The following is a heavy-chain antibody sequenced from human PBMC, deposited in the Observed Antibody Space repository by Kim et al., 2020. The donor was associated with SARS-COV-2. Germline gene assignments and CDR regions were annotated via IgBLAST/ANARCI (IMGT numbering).Heavy chain of an antibody. CDR1: GGTFSSYA. J-gene: IGHJ4*02. V-gene: IGHV1-69*06. D-gene: IGHD6-13*01. CDR3: ASLPKGQLVLGY. Sequence: SVKVSCKASGGTFSSYAISWVRQAPGQGLEWMGGIIPIFGTANYAQKFQGRVTITADKSTSTAYMELSSLRSEDTAVYYCASLPKGQLVLGYWGQGTLVTVSS. CDR2: IIPIFGTA.